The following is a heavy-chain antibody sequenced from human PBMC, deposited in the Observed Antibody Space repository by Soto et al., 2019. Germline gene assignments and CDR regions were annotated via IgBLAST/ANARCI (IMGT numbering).Heavy chain of an antibody. V-gene: IGHV4-59*08. CDR3: ARRPVVAGIWYFDL. CDR1: GGSISSYY. CDR2: IYYSGST. J-gene: IGHJ2*01. D-gene: IGHD6-19*01. Sequence: QVQLQESGPGLVKPSETLSLTCTVSGGSISSYYWSWIRQPPGKGLEWIGYIYYSGSTNYNPSLTSRVTISVDTSKNQFSLKLSSVTAADTAVYYCARRPVVAGIWYFDLWGRGTLVTVSS.